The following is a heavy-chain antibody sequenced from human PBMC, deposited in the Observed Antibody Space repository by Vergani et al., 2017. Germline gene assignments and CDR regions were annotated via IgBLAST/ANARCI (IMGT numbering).Heavy chain of an antibody. D-gene: IGHD3-16*01. CDR2: ISGGGGST. CDR1: GFTFSSYA. J-gene: IGHJ5*02. Sequence: EVQLFESGGGLVQPGGSLRLSCAASGFTFSSYAMSWVRQAPGRGLEWFAAISGGGGSTYYADSVKGRVTISRDNSKNTLYLQMNSLRAEDTAVYYCAKEPGGSGGAGWFDPWGQGTLVTVSS. CDR3: AKEPGGSGGAGWFDP. V-gene: IGHV3-23*01.